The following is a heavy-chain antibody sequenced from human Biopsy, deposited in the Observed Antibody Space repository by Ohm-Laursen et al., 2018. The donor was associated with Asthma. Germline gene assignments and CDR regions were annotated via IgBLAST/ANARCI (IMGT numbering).Heavy chain of an antibody. CDR2: INSDGSST. J-gene: IGHJ5*02. V-gene: IGHV3-74*01. Sequence: GSLRLSCSASGFTFSSYWMHWVRQAPGKGLVWVSRINSDGSSTSYADSVKGRFTISRDNAKNTLYLEMNSLRAEDTAVYYCARGPAWQQLDTWGQGTLVTVSS. CDR3: ARGPAWQQLDT. D-gene: IGHD6-13*01. CDR1: GFTFSSYW.